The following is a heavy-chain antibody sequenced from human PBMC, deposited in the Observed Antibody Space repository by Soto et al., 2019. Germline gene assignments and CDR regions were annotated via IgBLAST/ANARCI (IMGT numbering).Heavy chain of an antibody. V-gene: IGHV3-30*18. CDR2: ISSDGSNK. CDR3: AKGAVAVWRSNYNYYYMDG. J-gene: IGHJ6*03. D-gene: IGHD6-19*01. Sequence: GGSLRLSCAASKFTFSTYGMLWVRQVPGKGLEWVAVISSDGSNKYYAESVKGRFTISRDNSKDTLDLQMNSLRAEDTAVYYCAKGAVAVWRSNYNYYYMDGWGKGTTVTVSS. CDR1: KFTFSTYG.